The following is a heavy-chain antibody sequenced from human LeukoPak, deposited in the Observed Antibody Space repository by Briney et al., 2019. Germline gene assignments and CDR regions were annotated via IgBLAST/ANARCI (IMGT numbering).Heavy chain of an antibody. V-gene: IGHV4-39*07. CDR1: GDSISSITCY. Sequence: SETLSLTCKASGDSISSITCYWGWIRQPPGKGLEWIGEINHSGSTNYNPSLKSRVTISVDTSKNQFSLKLSSVTAADTAVYYCARGYYDILTGYQKPFDYWGQGTLVTVSS. CDR3: ARGYYDILTGYQKPFDY. CDR2: INHSGST. D-gene: IGHD3-9*01. J-gene: IGHJ4*02.